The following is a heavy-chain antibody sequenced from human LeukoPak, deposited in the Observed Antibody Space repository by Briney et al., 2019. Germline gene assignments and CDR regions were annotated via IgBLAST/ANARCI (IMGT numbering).Heavy chain of an antibody. D-gene: IGHD5-24*01. J-gene: IGHJ4*02. CDR1: AGSISSSSYY. V-gene: IGHV4-39*01. CDR2: IYYSGST. Sequence: SETLSLTCIVSAGSISSSSYYWGWIRQPPGKGLEWIGSIYYSGSTYYNPSLKSRVTISVDTSNNQFSLKVRSVTAADTAVYYCARRPLNYRAFDYWGQGTLVTVSS. CDR3: ARRPLNYRAFDY.